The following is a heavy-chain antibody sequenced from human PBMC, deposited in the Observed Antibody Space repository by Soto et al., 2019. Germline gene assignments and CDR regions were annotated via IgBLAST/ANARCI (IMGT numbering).Heavy chain of an antibody. CDR1: GGSISSYY. Sequence: SETLSLTCTVSGGSISSYYWSWIRQPPGKGLEWIGEIYYSGTTNYNPSLKSRVTLSIDKSKNQFFLKLSSVTAADTAVYYCARDRGYCSGGSCYEFDYWGQGILVTV. V-gene: IGHV4-59*12. D-gene: IGHD2-15*01. CDR2: IYYSGTT. CDR3: ARDRGYCSGGSCYEFDY. J-gene: IGHJ4*02.